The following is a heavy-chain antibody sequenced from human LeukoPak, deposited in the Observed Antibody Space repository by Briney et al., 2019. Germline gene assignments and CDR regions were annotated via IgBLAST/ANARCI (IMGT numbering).Heavy chain of an antibody. Sequence: PSETLSLTCSVSGGSISSGSYYWGWIRQPPGKGLEWIGNIYYSGSTSYNPSLKSRVTISVDTSKNQFSLNLRSVTAADTAVYYCATPVRYCGADCYPFDFWGQGTLVTVSS. CDR1: GGSISSGSYY. CDR2: IYYSGST. V-gene: IGHV4-39*01. CDR3: ATPVRYCGADCYPFDF. J-gene: IGHJ4*02. D-gene: IGHD2-21*02.